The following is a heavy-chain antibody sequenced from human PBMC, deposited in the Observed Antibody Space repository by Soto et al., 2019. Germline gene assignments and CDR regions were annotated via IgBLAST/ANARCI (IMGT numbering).Heavy chain of an antibody. J-gene: IGHJ6*02. Sequence: QVQLVESGGGVVQPGRSLRLSCAASGFTFSSYGMHWVRQAPGKGLEWVAVIWYDGSNKYYADSVKGRFTISRDNSKNTLYRQMNSLRAEDTAVYYCARDGDFWSGYYTWGSLSYGMDVWGQGTTVTVSS. D-gene: IGHD3-3*01. V-gene: IGHV3-33*01. CDR2: IWYDGSNK. CDR1: GFTFSSYG. CDR3: ARDGDFWSGYYTWGSLSYGMDV.